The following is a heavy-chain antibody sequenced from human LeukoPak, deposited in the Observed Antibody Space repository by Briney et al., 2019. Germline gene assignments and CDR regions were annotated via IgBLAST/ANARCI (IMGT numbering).Heavy chain of an antibody. D-gene: IGHD3-3*01. CDR2: INCNSGGT. V-gene: IGHV1-2*02. CDR1: GYTFTGYF. J-gene: IGHJ4*02. CDR3: ARDLTIVGGVTDPRIRGH. Sequence: GASVKVSCKASGYTFTGYFMHWVRQAPGQGLGWMGWINCNSGGTKYPQKFQGRVSMTRDTSINTAYLELSSLRSDDTAVYYCARDLTIVGGVTDPRIRGHWGQGTLVTVPS.